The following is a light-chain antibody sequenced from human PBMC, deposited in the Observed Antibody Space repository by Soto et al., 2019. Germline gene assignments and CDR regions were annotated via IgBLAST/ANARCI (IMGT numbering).Light chain of an antibody. CDR2: DAS. CDR3: QQRSSWPLT. CDR1: QSVRAY. J-gene: IGKJ4*01. Sequence: EIVLTQSPDTLSLSPGERVTLSCRASQSVRAYLAWYQQKPGQAPRLLIYDASNRATGIPARFSGSGSGTDFTLTISSLEPEDFAVYYCQQRSSWPLTFGGGTKVEIK. V-gene: IGKV3-11*01.